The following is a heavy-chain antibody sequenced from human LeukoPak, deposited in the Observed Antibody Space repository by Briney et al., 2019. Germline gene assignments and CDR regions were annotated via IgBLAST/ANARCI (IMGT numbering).Heavy chain of an antibody. D-gene: IGHD1-14*01. CDR1: GGSISSYY. Sequence: EPSETLSLTCTVSGGSISSYYWSWIRQPPGKGLEWIGYIYYSGSTNYNPSLKSRVTISVDTSKNQFSLKLSSVTAADTAVYYCARRANRFDYWGQGTLVTVSS. CDR3: ARRANRFDY. V-gene: IGHV4-59*01. J-gene: IGHJ4*02. CDR2: IYYSGST.